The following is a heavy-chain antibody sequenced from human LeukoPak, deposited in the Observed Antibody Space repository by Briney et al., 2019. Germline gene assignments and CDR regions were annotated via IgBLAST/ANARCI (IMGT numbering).Heavy chain of an antibody. J-gene: IGHJ5*02. CDR2: IVRFSGTA. CDR3: ARDQGEGYKRRWFDP. Sequence: SVKVSCKVSGGTFSSYAVSWLRQAPGQGLERMGGIVRFSGTADYAQKFQGRVTIFADESTTTAYMELSSLRSEDTAVYYCARDQGEGYKRRWFDPWGQGTLVIVSS. CDR1: GGTFSSYA. V-gene: IGHV1-69*13. D-gene: IGHD5-24*01.